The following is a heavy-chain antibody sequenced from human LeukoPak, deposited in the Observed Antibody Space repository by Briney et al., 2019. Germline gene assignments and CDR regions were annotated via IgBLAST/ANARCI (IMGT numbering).Heavy chain of an antibody. D-gene: IGHD3-3*01. V-gene: IGHV3-23*01. CDR1: GFTFSSYA. Sequence: GGSLRLSCAASGFTFSSYAMGWVRQAPGKGLEWVSAISGSGGSTYYADSVKGRFTISRDNSKNTLYLQMNSLRTEDTAVYYCAKDTYYDFWSGYYRRWPFDYWGQGTLVTVSS. CDR3: AKDTYYDFWSGYYRRWPFDY. J-gene: IGHJ4*02. CDR2: ISGSGGST.